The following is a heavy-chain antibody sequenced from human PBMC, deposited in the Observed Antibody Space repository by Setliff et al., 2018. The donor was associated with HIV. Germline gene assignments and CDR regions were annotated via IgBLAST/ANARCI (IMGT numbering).Heavy chain of an antibody. CDR1: GGSFSGYY. CDR3: ARLLGVVITWWFDP. Sequence: SETLSLTCAVYGGSFSGYYWSWIRQSPGKGLEWIGEINDSGSTNYSPSLKSRVTISVDTSKNQFSLKLSSVTAADTAVYYCARLLGVVITWWFDPWGQGTLVTVSS. CDR2: INDSGST. V-gene: IGHV4-34*01. D-gene: IGHD3-3*01. J-gene: IGHJ5*02.